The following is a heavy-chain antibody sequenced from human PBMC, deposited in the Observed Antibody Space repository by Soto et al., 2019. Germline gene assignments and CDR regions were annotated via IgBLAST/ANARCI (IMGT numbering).Heavy chain of an antibody. CDR3: ARDRTRGYFQYYYNMDV. Sequence: GGSLRLSCVVSGFTFSNFAMNWVRQAPGKGLEWVSSIDISGTSIYYADSVQGRFTISRDNAKNLLILQMNSLRAEDTAVYYCARDRTRGYFQYYYNMDVWGKGTTVTVSS. D-gene: IGHD3-10*01. J-gene: IGHJ6*03. CDR2: IDISGTSI. V-gene: IGHV3-21*06. CDR1: GFTFSNFA.